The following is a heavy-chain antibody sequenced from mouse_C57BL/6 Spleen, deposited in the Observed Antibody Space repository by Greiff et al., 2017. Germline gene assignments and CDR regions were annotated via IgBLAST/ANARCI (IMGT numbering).Heavy chain of an antibody. Sequence: VQLQQSGAELVMPGASVKLSCKASGYTFTSYWMHWVKQRPGQGLEWIGEIDPSDSYTNYNQKFKGKSTLTVDKSSSTAYMQLSSLTSEDSAVYYCARGHWDDWYFDVWGTGTTVTVSS. CDR3: ARGHWDDWYFDV. V-gene: IGHV1-69*01. CDR1: GYTFTSYW. D-gene: IGHD4-1*01. J-gene: IGHJ1*03. CDR2: IDPSDSYT.